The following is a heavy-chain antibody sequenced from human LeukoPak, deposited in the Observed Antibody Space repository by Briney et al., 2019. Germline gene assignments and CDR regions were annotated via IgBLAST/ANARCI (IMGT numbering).Heavy chain of an antibody. Sequence: GRSLRLSCAASGFTFSSYGMHWVRQAPGKGLEWVAVIWYDGSNKYYADSVKGRFTISRDNSKNTLYLQMNSLRAEDTALYYCAREVYATNWFDPWGQGTLVTVSS. CDR2: IWYDGSNK. J-gene: IGHJ5*02. CDR3: AREVYATNWFDP. V-gene: IGHV3-33*01. CDR1: GFTFSSYG. D-gene: IGHD2-8*01.